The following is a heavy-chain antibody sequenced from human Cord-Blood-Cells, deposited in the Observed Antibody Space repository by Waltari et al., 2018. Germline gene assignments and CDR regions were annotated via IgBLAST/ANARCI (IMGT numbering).Heavy chain of an antibody. Sequence: QVQLVQSGAEVKKPGASVKVSCKASGYTFTSYAMHWVRQAPGQRLEWMGWINAGNGNTKYSQKFQGRVTITRDTSASTAYMELSSLRSEDTAVYYCARDRWGGSLRFDPWGQGTLVTVSS. V-gene: IGHV1-3*01. CDR3: ARDRWGGSLRFDP. CDR1: GYTFTSYA. J-gene: IGHJ5*02. CDR2: INAGNGNT. D-gene: IGHD1-26*01.